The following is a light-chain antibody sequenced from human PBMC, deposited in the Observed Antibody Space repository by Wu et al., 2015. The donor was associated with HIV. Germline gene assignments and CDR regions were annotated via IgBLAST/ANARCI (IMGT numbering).Light chain of an antibody. CDR1: QGISSY. CDR2: AAS. V-gene: IGKV1-9*01. J-gene: IGKJ2*01. Sequence: DIQLTQSPSFLSASVGDRVTITCRASQGISSYLAWYQQKPGKAPKLLIYAASTLQSGVPSRFSGSGSGTDFTLTISRLEPEDFAVYYCQQYGSSPGTFGQGTKLEIK. CDR3: QQYGSSPGT.